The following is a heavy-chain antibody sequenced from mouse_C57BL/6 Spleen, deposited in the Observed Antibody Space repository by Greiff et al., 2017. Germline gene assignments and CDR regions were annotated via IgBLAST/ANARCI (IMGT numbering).Heavy chain of an antibody. CDR1: GYAFSSSW. CDR2: IYPGDGDT. V-gene: IGHV1-82*01. D-gene: IGHD1-1*01. Sequence: VQLVESGPELVKPGASVKISCKASGYAFSSSWMNWVKQRPGKGLEWIGRIYPGDGDTNYNGKFKGKATLTADKSSSTAYMQLSSLTSEDSAVYFCASEDYYGSSYVDYWGQGTTLTVSS. J-gene: IGHJ2*01. CDR3: ASEDYYGSSYVDY.